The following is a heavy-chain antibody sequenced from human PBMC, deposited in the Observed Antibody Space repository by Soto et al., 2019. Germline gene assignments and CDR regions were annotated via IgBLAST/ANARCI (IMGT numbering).Heavy chain of an antibody. Sequence: GGSLRLSCAASGFAFSSFGMHWVRQAPGKGLERVAIIWYDGSDKYYADSVEGRFAISRDNSKNTLYLQMDSLRAEDTAVYHCAFGNLSYYFDYWGQGAPVTVSS. CDR3: AFGNLSYYFDY. V-gene: IGHV3-33*01. D-gene: IGHD3-16*01. CDR1: GFAFSSFG. J-gene: IGHJ4*02. CDR2: IWYDGSDK.